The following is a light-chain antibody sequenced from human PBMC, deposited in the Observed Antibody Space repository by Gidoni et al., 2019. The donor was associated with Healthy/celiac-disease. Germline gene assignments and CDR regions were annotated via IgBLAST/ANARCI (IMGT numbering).Light chain of an antibody. Sequence: QSALTQPPSASGSPGQSVTISCTGTSSDVGGYNYVSWYQQHPGKAPKLMIYEVSKRPSGVPDRLSGSKSGNTASLTVSGLQAEDEADYYCSSYAGSNSPSVFGGGTKLTVL. J-gene: IGLJ3*02. CDR1: SSDVGGYNY. CDR2: EVS. V-gene: IGLV2-8*01. CDR3: SSYAGSNSPSV.